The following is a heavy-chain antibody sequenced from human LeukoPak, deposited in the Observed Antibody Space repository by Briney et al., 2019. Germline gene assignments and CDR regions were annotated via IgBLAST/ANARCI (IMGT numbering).Heavy chain of an antibody. Sequence: GGSLRLSCAASGFTFRSHAFHWIRQAPGKGLEWVAFISWDGNIRYYAESVKGRFTLSRDNSKNTLYLQMNSLRAEDTAVYYCARALTTLTYEGYWGQGTLVTVSS. CDR2: ISWDGNIR. CDR1: GFTFRSHA. CDR3: ARALTTLTYEGY. J-gene: IGHJ4*02. V-gene: IGHV3-30-3*01. D-gene: IGHD1-1*01.